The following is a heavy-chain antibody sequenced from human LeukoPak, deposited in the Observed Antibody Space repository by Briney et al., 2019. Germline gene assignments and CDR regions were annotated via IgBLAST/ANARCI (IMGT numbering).Heavy chain of an antibody. V-gene: IGHV3-73*01. D-gene: IGHD5-12*01. CDR1: GFTFSGSA. CDR3: TRHQKSKSGYDYG. J-gene: IGHJ4*02. CDR2: IRSKANSYAT. Sequence: PGGSLRLPCAASGFTFSGSAMHWVRQASGKGLEWVGRIRSKANSYATAYAASAKGRFTISRDDSKNTAYLQMNSLKTEDTAVYYCTRHQKSKSGYDYGGGQGTLVTVSS.